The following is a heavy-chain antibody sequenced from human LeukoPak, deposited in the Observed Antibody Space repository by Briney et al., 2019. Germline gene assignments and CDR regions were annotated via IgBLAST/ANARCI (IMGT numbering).Heavy chain of an antibody. CDR1: GGSISSNTYY. Sequence: PSETLSLTCTVSGGSISSNTYYWGWIRQPPGKGLEWSGSIYYSGRTYYNPSLKSRVTISVDTSKNQFSLKLSSVTAADTAVYYCARHIRYFDWLTKYYFDYWGQGTLVTVSS. CDR3: ARHIRYFDWLTKYYFDY. V-gene: IGHV4-39*01. CDR2: IYYSGRT. D-gene: IGHD3-9*01. J-gene: IGHJ4*02.